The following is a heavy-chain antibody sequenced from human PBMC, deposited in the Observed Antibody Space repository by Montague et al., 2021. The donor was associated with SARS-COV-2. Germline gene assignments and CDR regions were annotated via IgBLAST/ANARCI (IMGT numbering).Heavy chain of an antibody. CDR3: ARGILSMNMAVVVLLGGIYYFDS. J-gene: IGHJ4*02. V-gene: IGHV4-61*02. D-gene: IGHD3-22*01. CDR1: GGSISSGYFY. Sequence: TLSLTCTVSGGSISSGYFYWSWIRQPAGKGLEWIGLIYPGGNTNYNPSLKSRVTISVDTSKNQFSLKLNSVTAADTAVYYCARGILSMNMAVVVLLGGIYYFDSRGQGTLVAASS. CDR2: IYPGGNT.